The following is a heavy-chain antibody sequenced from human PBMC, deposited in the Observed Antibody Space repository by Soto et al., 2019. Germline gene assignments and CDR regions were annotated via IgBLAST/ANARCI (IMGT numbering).Heavy chain of an antibody. Sequence: XGCLRLSCAASGFTFSSYSMSWVRQAPGKGLEWVSAISGSGGSTYYADSVKGRFTISRDNSKNTLYLQMNSLRAEDTAVYYCAKDQNAEYFQQWGQGTLVTVSS. CDR3: AKDQNAEYFQQ. CDR2: ISGSGGST. J-gene: IGHJ1*01. V-gene: IGHV3-23*01. CDR1: GFTFSSYS.